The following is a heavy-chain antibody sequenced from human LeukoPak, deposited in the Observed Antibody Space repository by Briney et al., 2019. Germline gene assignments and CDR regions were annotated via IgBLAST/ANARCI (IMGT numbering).Heavy chain of an antibody. Sequence: GRSLRLSCAASGFTFSDYYMSWIRQAPGEGLEWVSYISSSGSTIYYADSVKGRFTISRDNAKNSLYLQMNSLRAEDTAVYYCARDTAAHPAFDYWGQGTLVTVSS. CDR2: ISSSGSTI. J-gene: IGHJ4*02. CDR1: GFTFSDYY. CDR3: ARDTAAHPAFDY. D-gene: IGHD6-6*01. V-gene: IGHV3-11*01.